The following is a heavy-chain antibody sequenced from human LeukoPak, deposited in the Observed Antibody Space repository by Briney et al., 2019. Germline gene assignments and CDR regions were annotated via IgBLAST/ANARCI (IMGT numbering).Heavy chain of an antibody. V-gene: IGHV3-30*18. Sequence: GRSLRLSCAASGFTFSSYGMHWVRQAPGKGLEWVAVISYDGSSKYYADSVKGRFTISRDNSKNTLYLQMNSLRAEDTAVYYCAKDLTGYKLYYFDYWGQGTLVTVSS. D-gene: IGHD5-24*01. J-gene: IGHJ4*02. CDR2: ISYDGSSK. CDR3: AKDLTGYKLYYFDY. CDR1: GFTFSSYG.